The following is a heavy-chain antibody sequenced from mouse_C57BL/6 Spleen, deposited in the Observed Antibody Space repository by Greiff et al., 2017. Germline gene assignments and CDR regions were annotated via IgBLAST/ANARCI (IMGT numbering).Heavy chain of an antibody. Sequence: EVKLQESGEGLVKPGGSLKLSCAASGFTFSSYAMSWVRQTPEKRLEWVAYISSGGDYTYYADTVKGRFTISRDNARNTLYLQMSSLKSEDTAMYYCTRAGGGVYFDYWGQGTTLTVSA. CDR2: ISSGGDYT. J-gene: IGHJ2*01. D-gene: IGHD4-1*01. V-gene: IGHV5-9-1*02. CDR3: TRAGGGVYFDY. CDR1: GFTFSSYA.